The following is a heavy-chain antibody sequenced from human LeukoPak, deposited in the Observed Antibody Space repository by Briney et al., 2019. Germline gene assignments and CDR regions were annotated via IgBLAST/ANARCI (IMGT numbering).Heavy chain of an antibody. CDR1: GGIFSSYA. Sequence: SVKVSCKASGGIFSSYAISWVRQAPGQGLEWMGRIIPILGIANYAQKFQGRVTITADKSTSTTYMDLSSLRSEDTAVYYCARDLPPYYFDYWGQGTLVTVSS. CDR2: IIPILGIA. CDR3: ARDLPPYYFDY. V-gene: IGHV1-69*04. J-gene: IGHJ4*02.